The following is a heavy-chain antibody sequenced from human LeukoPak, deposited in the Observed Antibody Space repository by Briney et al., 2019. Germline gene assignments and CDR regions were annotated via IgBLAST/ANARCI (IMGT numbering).Heavy chain of an antibody. J-gene: IGHJ3*02. V-gene: IGHV3-7*02. CDR3: ETYSAFDI. CDR2: IKEDGGEI. D-gene: IGHD2-21*01. Sequence: PGGSLRLSCVASGFTFSIYWMSWVRQAPGKGLEWVASIKEDGGEIHYVDSVKGRFTISRDNAKNSLYLQMNSLRAEDTAVYYCETYSAFDIWGHGTMVTVSS. CDR1: GFTFSIYW.